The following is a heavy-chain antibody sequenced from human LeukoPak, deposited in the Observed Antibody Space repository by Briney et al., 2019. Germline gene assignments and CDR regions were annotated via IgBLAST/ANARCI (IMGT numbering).Heavy chain of an antibody. J-gene: IGHJ4*02. Sequence: QPGRSLRLSCVASGFTFTGHSMHWVRQAPGKGLEWVAVVADDEKTIFYADSLKGRFTVSRDNSKNTVYLQMNSLRDEDTAVYYCAREKQSGGTPFDYWGQGSLVTVSS. V-gene: IGHV3-30*04. D-gene: IGHD1-26*01. CDR3: AREKQSGGTPFDY. CDR2: VADDEKTI. CDR1: GFTFTGHS.